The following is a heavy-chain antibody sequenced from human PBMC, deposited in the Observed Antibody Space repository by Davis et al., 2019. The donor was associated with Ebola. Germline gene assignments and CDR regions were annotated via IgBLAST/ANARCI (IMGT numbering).Heavy chain of an antibody. J-gene: IGHJ1*01. CDR3: ARLSTSGWYVGHFQY. CDR1: GYSFTSYW. V-gene: IGHV5-51*01. Sequence: GESLKISCKGSGYSFTSYWIAWVRQMPGKGLEWMGIIYPGDSDATYSPSFQGQVTMSVDRSTDSTYLQWSSLNASDTAIYYCARLSTSGWYVGHFQYWGQGTLVIVSA. D-gene: IGHD6-19*01. CDR2: IYPGDSDA.